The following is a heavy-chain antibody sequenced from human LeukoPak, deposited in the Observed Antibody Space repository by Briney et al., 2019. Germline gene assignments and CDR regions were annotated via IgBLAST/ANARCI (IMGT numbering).Heavy chain of an antibody. CDR3: ARDGYSSSSGFDY. CDR1: GFTFSSYW. J-gene: IGHJ4*02. Sequence: PGGSLRLSCAASGFTFSSYWMSWVRQAPGKGLEWVAVISYDGSNKYYADSVKGRFTISRDNSKNTLYLQMNSLRAEDTAVYYCARDGYSSSSGFDYWGQGTLVTVSS. CDR2: ISYDGSNK. D-gene: IGHD6-6*01. V-gene: IGHV3-30-3*01.